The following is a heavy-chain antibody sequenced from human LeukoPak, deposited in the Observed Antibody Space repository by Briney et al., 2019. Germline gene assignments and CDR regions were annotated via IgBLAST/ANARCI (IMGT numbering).Heavy chain of an antibody. D-gene: IGHD1-14*01. Sequence: SETLSLTCTVSGYSISSGYYWGWIRQPPGKGLEWIGSIYHSGSTYYNPSLKSRVTISVDTSKNQFSLKLSSVTAADTAVYYCAGRLGIPGGVDYWGQGTLVTVSS. J-gene: IGHJ4*02. CDR2: IYHSGST. CDR1: GYSISSGYY. V-gene: IGHV4-38-2*02. CDR3: AGRLGIPGGVDY.